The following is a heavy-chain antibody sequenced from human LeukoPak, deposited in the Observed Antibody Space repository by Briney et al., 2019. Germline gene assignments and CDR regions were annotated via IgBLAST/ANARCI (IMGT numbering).Heavy chain of an antibody. J-gene: IGHJ4*02. CDR3: ASLYVLRFLEWLLYSQYYFDY. CDR2: IYYSGST. D-gene: IGHD3-3*01. V-gene: IGHV4-39*07. Sequence: SETLSLTCTVSGGSISSSSYYWGWIRQPPGKGLEWIGSIYYSGSTYYNPSLKSRVTISVDTSKNQFSLKLSSVTAADTAVYYCASLYVLRFLEWLLYSQYYFDYWGQGTLVTVSS. CDR1: GGSISSSSYY.